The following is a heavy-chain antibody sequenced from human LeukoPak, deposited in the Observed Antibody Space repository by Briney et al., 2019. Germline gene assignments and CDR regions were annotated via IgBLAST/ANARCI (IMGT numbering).Heavy chain of an antibody. CDR1: GGSFSGYY. V-gene: IGHV4-34*01. D-gene: IGHD3-9*01. CDR3: ARGPLRYFDWFYPGIYGMDV. Sequence: SETLSLTCAVYGGSFSGYYWSWIRQPPGKGLEWIGEINYSGSTNYNPSLKSRVTISVDTSKNQFSLKLSSVTAADTAVYYCARGPLRYFDWFYPGIYGMDVWGQGTTVTVSS. CDR2: INYSGST. J-gene: IGHJ6*02.